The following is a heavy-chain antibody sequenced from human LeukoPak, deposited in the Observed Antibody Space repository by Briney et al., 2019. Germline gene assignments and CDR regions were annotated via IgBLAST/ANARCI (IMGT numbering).Heavy chain of an antibody. D-gene: IGHD3-10*01. Sequence: PGGSLRLSCAASGFTFSSYDMHWVRQATGKGLEWVSAIGTAGDTYYPGSVKGRFTISRENAKNSLYLQMNSLRAGDTAVYYCARAGYNYYGSGSEAPFDYWGQGTLVTVSS. CDR2: IGTAGDT. CDR1: GFTFSSYD. J-gene: IGHJ4*02. CDR3: ARAGYNYYGSGSEAPFDY. V-gene: IGHV3-13*01.